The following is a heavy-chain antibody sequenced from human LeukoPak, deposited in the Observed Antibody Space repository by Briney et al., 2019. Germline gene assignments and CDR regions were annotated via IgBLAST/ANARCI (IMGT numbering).Heavy chain of an antibody. D-gene: IGHD2-15*01. CDR1: GFTFSDYY. CDR2: ISSSGDTI. J-gene: IGHJ5*02. CDR3: ARDARNHAYNWFDP. Sequence: PGGSLRLSCAASGFTFSDYYMSWIRQAPGKGLEWVSYISSSGDTIHYADSVKGRFTISRDNAKNSLYLQMNSLRAEDTAVYYCARDARNHAYNWFDPWGQGTLVTVSS. V-gene: IGHV3-11*04.